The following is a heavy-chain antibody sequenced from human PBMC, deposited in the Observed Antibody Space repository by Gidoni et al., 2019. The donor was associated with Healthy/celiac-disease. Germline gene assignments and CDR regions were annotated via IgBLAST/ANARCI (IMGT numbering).Heavy chain of an antibody. CDR1: GFPFSAYY. D-gene: IGHD3-3*01. V-gene: IGHV3-11*01. CDR3: ARAPTIFDAFDI. Sequence: QVQLVESGGGLVKPGGSLRLSCDASGFPFSAYYMSWIRQAPGKGLEWVSYISSSGSTIYYADSVKGRFTISRDNAKNSLYLQMNSLRAEDTAVYYCARAPTIFDAFDIWGQGTMVTVSS. CDR2: ISSSGSTI. J-gene: IGHJ3*02.